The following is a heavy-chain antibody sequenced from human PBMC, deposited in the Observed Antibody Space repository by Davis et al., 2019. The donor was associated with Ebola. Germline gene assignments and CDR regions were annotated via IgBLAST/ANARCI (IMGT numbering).Heavy chain of an antibody. V-gene: IGHV3-23*01. CDR1: GFTFSSYA. D-gene: IGHD5-24*01. CDR3: AKEVWEMATALDY. CDR2: ISATGGRA. J-gene: IGHJ4*02. Sequence: GESLKISCAASGFTFSSYAMSWVRQAPGKGLEWVSAISATGGRAYYADSVKGRFTISRDNSKNTLYLQMNSLRAEDTAVYYCAKEVWEMATALDYWGQGTLVTVSS.